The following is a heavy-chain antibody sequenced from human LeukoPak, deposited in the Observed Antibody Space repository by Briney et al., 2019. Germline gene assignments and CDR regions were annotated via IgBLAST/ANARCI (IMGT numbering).Heavy chain of an antibody. Sequence: SETLSLTCTVSGGSISSYYWSWIRQPPGKGLEWIGYIYYSGSTNYNPSLKSRVTISVDTSKNQFSLKLSSVTAADTAVYYCARAHHYYGSGSPTYYFDYWGQGTLVTVSS. J-gene: IGHJ4*02. V-gene: IGHV4-59*01. CDR2: IYYSGST. D-gene: IGHD3-10*01. CDR1: GGSISSYY. CDR3: ARAHHYYGSGSPTYYFDY.